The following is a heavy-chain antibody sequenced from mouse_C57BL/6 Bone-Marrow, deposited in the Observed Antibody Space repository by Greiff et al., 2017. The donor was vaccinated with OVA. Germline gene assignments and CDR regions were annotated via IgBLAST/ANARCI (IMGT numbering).Heavy chain of an antibody. CDR3: ARGGFDY. CDR2: INSGSSTT. CDR1: GYTFTDYG. V-gene: IGHV5-17*01. J-gene: IGHJ2*01. Sequence: EVQLVQSGAGLVKPGASVKLSCAASGYTFTDYGMHWVRQGPEKGLEWVAYINSGSSTTNYADTVKGRFTISRDNAKNTLFLQLTSLRAEDSAMYCCARGGFDYWGQGTTLTVAS.